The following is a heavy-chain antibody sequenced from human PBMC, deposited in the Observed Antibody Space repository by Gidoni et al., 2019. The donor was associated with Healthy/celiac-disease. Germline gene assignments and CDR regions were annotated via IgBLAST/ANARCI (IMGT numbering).Heavy chain of an antibody. J-gene: IGHJ3*02. CDR1: GLPVSSSD. CDR3: ARLNLGYCSSTSCSGGAFDI. Sequence: EVQLVEPRVGLVQPGGPLRLSCAASGLPVSSSDMHWVRQATGKGLEWVSAIGTAGDTYYPGSVKGRFTISRENAKNSLYLQMNSLRAGDTAVYYCARLNLGYCSSTSCSGGAFDIWGQGTMVTVSS. CDR2: IGTAGDT. D-gene: IGHD2-2*01. V-gene: IGHV3-13*04.